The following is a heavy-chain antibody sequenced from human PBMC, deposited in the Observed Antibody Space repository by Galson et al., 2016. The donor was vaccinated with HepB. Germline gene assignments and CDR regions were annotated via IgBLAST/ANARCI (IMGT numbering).Heavy chain of an antibody. CDR1: GFTFSSHW. Sequence: SLRLSCAASGFTFSSHWMHWVRQAPGKGLVCVSRLKSDGSSTYYADSVKGRFTISRDNAKNTLYLQMNSLRAEDTAVYYCRIGAAGIDYWGQGTLVTASS. D-gene: IGHD6-13*01. CDR3: RIGAAGIDY. J-gene: IGHJ4*02. CDR2: LKSDGSST. V-gene: IGHV3-74*01.